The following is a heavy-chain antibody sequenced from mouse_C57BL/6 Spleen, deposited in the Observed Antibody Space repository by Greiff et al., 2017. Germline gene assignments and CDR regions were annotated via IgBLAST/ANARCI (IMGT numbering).Heavy chain of an antibody. V-gene: IGHV5-17*01. J-gene: IGHJ4*01. CDR3: ARAFYDYDGDYYAMDY. CDR2: ISSGSSTI. D-gene: IGHD2-4*01. CDR1: GFTFSDYG. Sequence: EVMLVESGGGLVKPGGSLKLSCAASGFTFSDYGMHWVRQAPEKGLEWVAYISSGSSTIYYADTVKGRFTISRDNAKNTLFLQMTSLRSEDTAMYYCARAFYDYDGDYYAMDYWGQGTSVTVSS.